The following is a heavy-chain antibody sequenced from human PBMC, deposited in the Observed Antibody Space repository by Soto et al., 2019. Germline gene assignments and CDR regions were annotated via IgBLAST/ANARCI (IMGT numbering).Heavy chain of an antibody. V-gene: IGHV3-74*01. CDR3: ARHYVPGIAGFDP. J-gene: IGHJ5*02. CDR1: GFTFSNYF. Sequence: GGSLRLSCAASGFTFSNYFMHWVRQVPGEGLVWVSRMSGDGKTISYADSVKGRFTISRDNAKNTLYLQMNSLRVEDTAVYYCARHYVPGIAGFDPWGQGTLVTVSS. CDR2: MSGDGKTI. D-gene: IGHD3-10*02.